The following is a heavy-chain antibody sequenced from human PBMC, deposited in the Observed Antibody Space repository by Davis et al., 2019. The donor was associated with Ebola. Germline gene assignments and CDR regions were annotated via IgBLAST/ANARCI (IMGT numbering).Heavy chain of an antibody. J-gene: IGHJ4*02. V-gene: IGHV3-7*01. CDR2: INQDGSEE. CDR3: ARDRSGYNYGYRLDY. D-gene: IGHD5-18*01. CDR1: GFSFSRYW. Sequence: GGSLRLSCAASGFSFSRYWMSWVRQSPGKGLEWMANINQDGSEEYYVGSVDGRFIISRDNSKNTLYLQMNSLRAEDTAVYYCARDRSGYNYGYRLDYWGQGTLVTVSS.